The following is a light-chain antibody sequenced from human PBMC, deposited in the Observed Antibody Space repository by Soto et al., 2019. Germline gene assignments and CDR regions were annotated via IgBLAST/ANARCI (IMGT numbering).Light chain of an antibody. Sequence: DIQMTQSLSSLSASVGDRVTIACQASHNIYNYLTWYHQKPGKAPKLLIFDASNLERGVPSRFSGSGSRTHFSLSINNLQPEDVGTYYCQHYDNLPLTFGGGTKVDIK. CDR2: DAS. J-gene: IGKJ4*01. CDR3: QHYDNLPLT. V-gene: IGKV1-33*01. CDR1: HNIYNY.